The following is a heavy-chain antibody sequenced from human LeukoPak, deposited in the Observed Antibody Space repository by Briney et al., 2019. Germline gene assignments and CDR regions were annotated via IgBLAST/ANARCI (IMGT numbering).Heavy chain of an antibody. CDR2: LYYTGST. V-gene: IGHV4-59*08. J-gene: IGHJ3*02. CDR3: ARHRYGDYSAFDI. D-gene: IGHD4-17*01. CDR1: GGSISGYY. Sequence: SETLTLTCTVSGGSISGYYWSWIWQPPGKGLEWIGYLYYTGSTNYNPSLKSRVTISVDTSKNQFSLKLSSVTAADTAVYYCARHRYGDYSAFDIWGQGTMVTVSS.